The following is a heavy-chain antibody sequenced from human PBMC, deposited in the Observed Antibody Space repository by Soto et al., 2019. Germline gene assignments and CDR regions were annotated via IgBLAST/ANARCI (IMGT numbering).Heavy chain of an antibody. CDR3: ARVRVDFWRVYLVLWY. CDR1: GYTFTSYG. D-gene: IGHD3-3*01. Sequence: ASVKVSCKASGYTFTSYGISWVRQAPGQGIERMGWISAYNGDTNYAQKLQGRVTMTTDTSTSTAYMELRSLRSADTAVYYCARVRVDFWRVYLVLWYWGQGTLETVSS. V-gene: IGHV1-18*01. CDR2: ISAYNGDT. J-gene: IGHJ1*01.